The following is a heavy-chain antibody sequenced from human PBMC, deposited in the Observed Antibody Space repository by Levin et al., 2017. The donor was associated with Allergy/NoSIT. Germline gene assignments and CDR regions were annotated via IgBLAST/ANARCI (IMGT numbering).Heavy chain of an antibody. Sequence: SQTLSLTCTVSGGSIRSSYWSWIRQPAGKGLEWIGRIYTSGSTNYNPSLKSRVTMSVDTSKNQFSLKLSSVTAADTAVYYCARDLPDYGDYMVWDYWGQGTLVTVSS. V-gene: IGHV4-4*07. CDR3: ARDLPDYGDYMVWDY. D-gene: IGHD4-17*01. J-gene: IGHJ4*02. CDR2: IYTSGST. CDR1: GGSIRSSY.